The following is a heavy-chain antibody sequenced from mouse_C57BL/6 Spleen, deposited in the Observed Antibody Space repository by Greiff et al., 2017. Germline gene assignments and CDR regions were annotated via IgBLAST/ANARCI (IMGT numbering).Heavy chain of an antibody. J-gene: IGHJ4*01. CDR2: ISSGSSTI. D-gene: IGHD2-4*01. V-gene: IGHV5-17*01. CDR3: ARGLRHYYAMDY. CDR1: GFTFSDYG. Sequence: EVQLVESGGGLVKPGGSLKLSCEASGFTFSDYGMHWVRQAPEKGLEWVAYISSGSSTIYYADTVKGRFTISRDNAKNTLFLQMTSLRSEDTAMYYCARGLRHYYAMDYWGQGTSVTVSS.